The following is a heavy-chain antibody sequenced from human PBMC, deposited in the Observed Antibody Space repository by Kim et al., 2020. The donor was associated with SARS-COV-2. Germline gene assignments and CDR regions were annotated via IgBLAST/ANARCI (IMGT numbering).Heavy chain of an antibody. V-gene: IGHV4-31*03. D-gene: IGHD2-15*01. J-gene: IGHJ6*02. CDR3: ARDLPTPGYYYYGMDV. CDR2: IYYSGST. Sequence: SETLSLTCTVSGGSISSGGYYWSWIRQHPGKGLEWIGYIYYSGSTYYNPSLKSRVTISVDTSKNQFSLKLSSVTAADTAVYYCARDLPTPGYYYYGMDVWGQGTTVTVSS. CDR1: GGSISSGGYY.